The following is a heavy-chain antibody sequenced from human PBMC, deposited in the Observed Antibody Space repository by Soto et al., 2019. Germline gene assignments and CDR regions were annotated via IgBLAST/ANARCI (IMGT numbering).Heavy chain of an antibody. CDR3: XKPVIAGHYYYGMDV. D-gene: IGHD6-13*01. V-gene: IGHV3-23*01. CDR2: ISGSGGST. CDR1: GFTFSSYA. Sequence: GGSLRLSCAASGFTFSSYAMSWVRQAPGKGLEWVSAISGSGGSTYYADSVKGRFTISRDNSKNTLYLQMNSLRAEDTAVYYCXKPVIAGHYYYGMDVWGQGTTVTVSS. J-gene: IGHJ6*02.